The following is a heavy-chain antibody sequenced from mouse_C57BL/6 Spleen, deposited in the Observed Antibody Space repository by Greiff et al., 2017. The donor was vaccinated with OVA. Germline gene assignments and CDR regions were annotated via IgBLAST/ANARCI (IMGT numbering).Heavy chain of an antibody. CDR1: GFTFSSYG. D-gene: IGHD1-1*01. CDR2: ISSGGSYT. CDR3: ARTGIVAFDY. Sequence: EVQLQQSGGDLVKPGGSLKLSCAASGFTFSSYGMSWVRQTPDQRLEWVATISSGGSYTYYPDSVKGRVTISRDKAKKTLYLQMSSLKSEDTAIYYCARTGIVAFDYWGQGTTLTVSS. J-gene: IGHJ2*01. V-gene: IGHV5-6*01.